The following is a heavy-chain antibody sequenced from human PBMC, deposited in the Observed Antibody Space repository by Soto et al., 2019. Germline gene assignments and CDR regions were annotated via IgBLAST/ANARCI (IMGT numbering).Heavy chain of an antibody. D-gene: IGHD3-9*01. CDR2: VIPYTGNT. CDR1: GYTFISYA. V-gene: IGHV1-18*01. J-gene: IGHJ6*02. CDR3: ARDFLTRISWGSTTAQYSYYGMEV. Sequence: QFQLVQSGDEVKKPGASVRVSCKASGYTFISYALSWVRQAPGQGLEWIGRVIPYTGNTFYGQKFQGRVTITTDTATNTAYMDLRSLKSADTAVYFCARDFLTRISWGSTTAQYSYYGMEVWGQGTMVTVSS.